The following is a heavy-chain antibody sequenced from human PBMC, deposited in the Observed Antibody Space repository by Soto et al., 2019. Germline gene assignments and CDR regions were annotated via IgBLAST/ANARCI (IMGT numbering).Heavy chain of an antibody. CDR1: GFTFSSYA. CDR3: AREERLYRSSWPPYFHL. V-gene: IGHV3-30-3*01. J-gene: IGHJ1*01. CDR2: ISYDGSNK. Sequence: QVQLVESGGGVVQPGRSLRLSCAASGFTFSSYAMHWVRQAPGKGLEWVAVISYDGSNKYYADSVKGRFTISRDNSKNTLYLQMNRLRAEDTAVYYCAREERLYRSSWPPYFHLWGQGTLVTVSS. D-gene: IGHD6-13*01.